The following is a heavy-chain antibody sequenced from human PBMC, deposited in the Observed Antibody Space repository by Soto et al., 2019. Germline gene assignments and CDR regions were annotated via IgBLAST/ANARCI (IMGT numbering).Heavy chain of an antibody. V-gene: IGHV4-59*01. CDR2: IYYSGST. CDR3: ARDSRGDYGID. J-gene: IGHJ4*02. CDR1: VGSISSYY. Sequence: SETLSLTCTVSVGSISSYYWSWIRQPPGKGLEWIGYIYYSGSTNYNPSLKSRVTISVDTSKNQFSLKLSSVTAADTAVYYCARDSRGDYGIDWGQGTLVTVSS. D-gene: IGHD4-17*01.